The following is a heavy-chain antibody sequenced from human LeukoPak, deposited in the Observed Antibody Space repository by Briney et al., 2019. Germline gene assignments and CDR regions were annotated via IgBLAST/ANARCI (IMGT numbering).Heavy chain of an antibody. CDR2: ISGNGGNT. Sequence: PGRSLRLSCAASGFTFSSYPMSWVRQAPGQGLRSVSAISGNGGNTYSADSVKGRFTISRDTSNNRLYLQMNSLRAGDTAVYYCAKGGSAGGPNWFDPWGQGTLVTVSS. CDR1: GFTFSSYP. V-gene: IGHV3-23*01. J-gene: IGHJ5*02. CDR3: AKGGSAGGPNWFDP. D-gene: IGHD2-15*01.